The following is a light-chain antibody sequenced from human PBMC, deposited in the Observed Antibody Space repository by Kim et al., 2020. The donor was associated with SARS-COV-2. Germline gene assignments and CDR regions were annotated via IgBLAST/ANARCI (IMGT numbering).Light chain of an antibody. CDR3: PVWDGSRDGPV. Sequence: PGVTTTVPGGGNNIGSKNVHWYQQQPGPAPELLIYWDSHRPSGFPDRFSGSKSGTTASLTIRGLGAGDEAEYYCPVWDGSRDGPVFGGGTQLTVL. V-gene: IGLV3-21*04. CDR2: WDS. CDR1: NIGSKN. J-gene: IGLJ3*02.